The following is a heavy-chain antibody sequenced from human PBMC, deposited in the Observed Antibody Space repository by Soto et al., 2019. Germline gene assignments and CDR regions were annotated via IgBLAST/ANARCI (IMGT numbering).Heavy chain of an antibody. CDR3: AKDLYGSGWYNYFDP. J-gene: IGHJ5*02. CDR1: GFTFSNYG. Sequence: GGSLRLSCAASGFTFSNYGMHWVRQVPGEGLERLTMTSHDESSKYYGDSVKGRFTISRDNANNMLYLQMNSLRPEDTAVYYCAKDLYGSGWYNYFDPWGQGTLVTVSS. CDR2: TSHDESSK. V-gene: IGHV3-30*18. D-gene: IGHD6-19*01.